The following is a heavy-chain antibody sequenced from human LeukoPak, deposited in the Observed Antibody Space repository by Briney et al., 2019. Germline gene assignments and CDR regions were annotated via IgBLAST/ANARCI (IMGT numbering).Heavy chain of an antibody. V-gene: IGHV4-34*01. D-gene: IGHD2-15*01. CDR3: VRGFCRGDSCYSAEYFQH. CDR1: GDSFSGYY. Sequence: SETLSLTCDVYGDSFSGYYWTWIRQTPEKGLERIGEIIHNGSRSVNPSLESRVTISVDTSKNQFSLKLTSVTAADTSVYYCVRGFCRGDSCYSAEYFQHWGQGTLVTVSS. CDR2: IIHNGSR. J-gene: IGHJ1*01.